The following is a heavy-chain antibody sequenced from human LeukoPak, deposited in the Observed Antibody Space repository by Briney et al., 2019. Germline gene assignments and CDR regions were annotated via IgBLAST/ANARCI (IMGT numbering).Heavy chain of an antibody. CDR1: GLTFSSYA. CDR2: ISGSGGST. Sequence: GGSLRLSCAASGLTFSSYAMSWVRQAPGKGLEWVSAISGSGGSTYYADSVKGRFTISRDNSKNTLYLQMNSLRAEDTAVYYCAKDLGRIAAAGTDYWGQGTLVTVSS. CDR3: AKDLGRIAAAGTDY. J-gene: IGHJ4*02. V-gene: IGHV3-23*01. D-gene: IGHD6-13*01.